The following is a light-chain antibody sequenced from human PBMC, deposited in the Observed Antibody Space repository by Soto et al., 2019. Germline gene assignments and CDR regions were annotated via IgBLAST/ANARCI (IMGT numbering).Light chain of an antibody. Sequence: EIVMTQSPATLSVSPGEGATLSCRASQSVSNNLAWYQQKPGQAPRLLVYGASTWATGIPARFRGSGSGTEFTLTISNPQSEDFAVYYCQQYDEWPLPFGGGTKVEI. CDR1: QSVSNN. CDR3: QQYDEWPLP. V-gene: IGKV3-15*01. J-gene: IGKJ4*01. CDR2: GAS.